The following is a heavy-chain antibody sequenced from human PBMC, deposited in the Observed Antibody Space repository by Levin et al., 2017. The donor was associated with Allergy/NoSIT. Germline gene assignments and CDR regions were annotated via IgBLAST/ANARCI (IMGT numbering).Heavy chain of an antibody. CDR2: ITGGGSNT. CDR3: RKRQGGTSGFSFDV. Sequence: GGSLRLSCAASGFSFSDYAMTWVRQAPGKGLEWVSVITGGGSNTYYGDSVKGLFTVSRDNSKNTLYLHLNSLRAEDTAVYYCRKRQGGTSGFSFDVWGQGTMVTVSS. V-gene: IGHV3-23*02. D-gene: IGHD1-1*01. J-gene: IGHJ3*01. CDR1: GFSFSDYA.